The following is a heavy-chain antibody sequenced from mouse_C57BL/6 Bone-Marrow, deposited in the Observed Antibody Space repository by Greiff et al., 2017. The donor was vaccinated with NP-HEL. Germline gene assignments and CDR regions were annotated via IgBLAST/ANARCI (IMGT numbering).Heavy chain of an antibody. CDR1: GFNFNDYY. CDR2: INPGDGET. V-gene: IGHV14-2*01. CDR3: AVYGNCGYFDY. J-gene: IGHJ2*03. D-gene: IGHD2-1*01. Sequence: EVQLQQSGAELVKPGASVKLSCTASGFNFNDYYMHWVKQRTEQGLEWIGRINPGDGETKYNPKFQGKATITADTSSNTAYMQLSSLTSEDTAVYYCAVYGNCGYFDYEGRGTGLTVTS.